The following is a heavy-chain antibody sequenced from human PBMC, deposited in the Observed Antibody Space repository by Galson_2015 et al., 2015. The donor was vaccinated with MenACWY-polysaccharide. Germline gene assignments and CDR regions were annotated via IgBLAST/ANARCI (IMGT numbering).Heavy chain of an antibody. CDR1: GGTFNSYN. CDR2: IIPILGNP. J-gene: IGHJ3*02. V-gene: IGHV1-69*08. Sequence: SVKVSCKASGGTFNSYNLYWVRQAPGQGLEWMGRIIPILGNPNYAQKFQGRATITADKSSNTVCMGLSSLRSEDTAIYYCARDKGILQLDVFDIWGQGTLVTVSS. D-gene: IGHD4-11*01. CDR3: ARDKGILQLDVFDI.